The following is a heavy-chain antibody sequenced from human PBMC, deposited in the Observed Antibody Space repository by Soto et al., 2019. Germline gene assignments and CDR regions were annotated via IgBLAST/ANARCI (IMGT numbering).Heavy chain of an antibody. CDR1: GGSFNDYA. V-gene: IGHV1-69*06. CDR3: ARPPLRITVFGKGLGYSDT. J-gene: IGHJ4*02. Sequence: QVQLVQSGAEVKTPGSSVTVSCTPSGGSFNDYAFSWVRQAPGQGLEWLGGIIPLFGTSDYSQSFRDRATLTAVKSTSTVALELRSLTSQDTGVYYCARPPLRITVFGKGLGYSDTWGQGSLITVSS. D-gene: IGHD3-3*01. CDR2: IIPLFGTS.